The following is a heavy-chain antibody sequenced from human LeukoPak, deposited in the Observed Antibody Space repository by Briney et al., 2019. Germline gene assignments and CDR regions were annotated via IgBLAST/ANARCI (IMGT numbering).Heavy chain of an antibody. CDR2: IYHSGST. CDR1: GGSISSSNW. V-gene: IGHV4-4*02. J-gene: IGHJ4*02. Sequence: SETLSLTCAVSGGSISSSNWWSWVRQPPGKGLEWIGEIYHSGSTNYNPSLKSRVTISVDKSKNQFSLKLSSVTAADTAVYYCARVQDSSGPFYFDYWGQGTPVTVSS. CDR3: ARVQDSSGPFYFDY. D-gene: IGHD3-22*01.